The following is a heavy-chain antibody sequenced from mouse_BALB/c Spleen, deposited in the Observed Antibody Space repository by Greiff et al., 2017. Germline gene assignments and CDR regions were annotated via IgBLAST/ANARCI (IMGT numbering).Heavy chain of an antibody. V-gene: IGHV5-17*02. CDR3: ASPRTGAMDY. CDR1: GFTFSSFG. Sequence: EVQLVESGGGLVQPGGSRKLSCAASGFTFSSFGMHWVRQAPEKGLEWVAYISSGSSTIYYADTVKGRFTISRDNPKNTLFLQMTSLRSEDTAMYYCASPRTGAMDYWGQGTSVTVSS. J-gene: IGHJ4*01. CDR2: ISSGSSTI. D-gene: IGHD2-10*02.